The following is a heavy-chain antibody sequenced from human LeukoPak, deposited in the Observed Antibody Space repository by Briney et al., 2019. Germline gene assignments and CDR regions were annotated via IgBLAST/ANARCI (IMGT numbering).Heavy chain of an antibody. D-gene: IGHD6-13*01. J-gene: IGHJ3*02. CDR3: ASPVIAAAGHGAFNI. CDR2: IIPIFGTP. Sequence: SVKVSCKXSGGTFSSYAVNWVRQAPGQGLEGMGGIIPIFGTPDYAQKFQGRVTIIRDESTSTAHMELSSLRSEDTAVYYCASPVIAAAGHGAFNIWGQGTMVTVSS. CDR1: GGTFSSYA. V-gene: IGHV1-69*05.